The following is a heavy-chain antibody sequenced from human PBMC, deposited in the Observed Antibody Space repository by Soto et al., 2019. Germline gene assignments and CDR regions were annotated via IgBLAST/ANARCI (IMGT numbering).Heavy chain of an antibody. D-gene: IGHD6-6*01. CDR2: IYYSGST. CDR3: ARQMGAARPEGWFDP. Sequence: LSLTCTVSGGSISSSSYYWGWIRQPPGKGLEWIGSIYYSGSTYYNPSLKSRVTISVDTSKNQFSLKLSSVTAADTAVYYCARQMGAARPEGWFDPWGQGTLVTVSS. V-gene: IGHV4-39*01. CDR1: GGSISSSSYY. J-gene: IGHJ5*02.